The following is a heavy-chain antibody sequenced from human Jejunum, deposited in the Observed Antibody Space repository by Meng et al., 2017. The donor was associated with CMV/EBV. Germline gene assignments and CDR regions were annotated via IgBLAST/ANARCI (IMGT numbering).Heavy chain of an antibody. Sequence: LSLTCTVSGGSSSSSHWWSWVRQPPGKGLEWIGEIYHSGSTNYNSSLKSRVTISLDKSKNQFSLQLRSVTAADTAVYYCANGYSYFDFWGQGTLVTVSS. D-gene: IGHD5-24*01. J-gene: IGHJ4*02. CDR3: ANGYSYFDF. CDR2: IYHSGST. V-gene: IGHV4-4*02. CDR1: GGSSSSSHW.